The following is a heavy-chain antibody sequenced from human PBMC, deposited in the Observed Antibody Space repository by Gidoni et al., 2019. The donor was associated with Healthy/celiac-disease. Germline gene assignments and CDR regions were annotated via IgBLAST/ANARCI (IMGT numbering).Heavy chain of an antibody. CDR3: ARSAGAYSGSYFDY. CDR2: ISSSSSTI. Sequence: EVQLVESGGGLVQPGGSLRLSCAASGFTFSSYSMTWVRQAPGKGLEWVSYISSSSSTIYYADSVKGRFTISRDNAKNSLYLQMNSLRAEDTAVYYCARSAGAYSGSYFDYWGQGTLVTVSS. D-gene: IGHD1-26*01. V-gene: IGHV3-48*01. CDR1: GFTFSSYS. J-gene: IGHJ4*02.